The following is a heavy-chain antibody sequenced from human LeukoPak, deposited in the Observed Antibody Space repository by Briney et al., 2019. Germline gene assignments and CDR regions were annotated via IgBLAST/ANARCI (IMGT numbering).Heavy chain of an antibody. Sequence: GGSLRLSCAASGFTFSSYDVHWVRQATGKGLEWVSAIGTAGDTYYPGSVKGRFTISRENAKNSLYLQMNSLRAGDTAVYYCARFYRGYCSSTSCYTRGYYGMDVWGQGTTVTVSS. CDR2: IGTAGDT. V-gene: IGHV3-13*01. J-gene: IGHJ6*02. CDR3: ARFYRGYCSSTSCYTRGYYGMDV. D-gene: IGHD2-2*02. CDR1: GFTFSSYD.